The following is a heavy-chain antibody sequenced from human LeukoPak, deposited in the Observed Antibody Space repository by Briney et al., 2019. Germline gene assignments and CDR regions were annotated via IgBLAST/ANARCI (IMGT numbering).Heavy chain of an antibody. V-gene: IGHV4-39*01. D-gene: IGHD3-16*02. CDR3: GRHAPYRNFDL. Sequence: SETLSLTCTLSGASINTNDYCWGWIRQPPGKGLEWIGSFGHGRNAFYNPSLQSRVTISVDASTNQFSLRLTSVTAADTAMYYCGRHAPYRNFDLWGQGTLVTVSS. CDR1: GASINTNDYC. J-gene: IGHJ5*02. CDR2: FGHGRNA.